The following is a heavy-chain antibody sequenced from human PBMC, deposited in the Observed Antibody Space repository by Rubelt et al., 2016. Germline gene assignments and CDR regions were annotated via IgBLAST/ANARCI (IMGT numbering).Heavy chain of an antibody. Sequence: VQLVESGGGLVQPGGSLRLSCAASGFTVSSNYMSWVRQAPGKGLEWIGSIYYSGSTYYNPSLKSRVIISVDTSKNQFSRKLSSVTAADTAVYYCARALFVYGDPYYFDYWGQGTLVTVSS. CDR2: IYYSGST. V-gene: IGHV4-59*02. J-gene: IGHJ4*02. D-gene: IGHD4-17*01. CDR3: ARALFVYGDPYYFDY. CDR1: GFTVSSNY.